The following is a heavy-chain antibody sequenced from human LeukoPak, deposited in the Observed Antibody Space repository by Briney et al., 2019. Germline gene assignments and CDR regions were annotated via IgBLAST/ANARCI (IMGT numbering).Heavy chain of an antibody. CDR3: ARFYCSGGSCYSFSDAFDI. D-gene: IGHD2-15*01. Sequence: PGGSLRLSCAASGFTFSSYWMSWVRQAPGKGLEWVANIKQDGSEKYYVDSVKGRFTISRDNAKNSLYLQMNSLRAEDTAVYCCARFYCSGGSCYSFSDAFDIWGQGTMVTVSS. CDR1: GFTFSSYW. V-gene: IGHV3-7*01. CDR2: IKQDGSEK. J-gene: IGHJ3*02.